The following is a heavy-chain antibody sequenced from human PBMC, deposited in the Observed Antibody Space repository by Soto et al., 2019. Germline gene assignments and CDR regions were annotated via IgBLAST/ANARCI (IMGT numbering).Heavy chain of an antibody. CDR2: IYYSGST. J-gene: IGHJ5*02. D-gene: IGHD3-22*01. Sequence: SETLSLTCTVPGGSISSYYWSGIRQHPGKGLEWIGYIYYSGSTYYNPSLKSRVSILVDTSKNQFSLKLSSVTAADTAVYYCARTPFDRSGTAADPWGQGTLVTVSS. CDR3: ARTPFDRSGTAADP. CDR1: GGSISSYY. V-gene: IGHV4-59*06.